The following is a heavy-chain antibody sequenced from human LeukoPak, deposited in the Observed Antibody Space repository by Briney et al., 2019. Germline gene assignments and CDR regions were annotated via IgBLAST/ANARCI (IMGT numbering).Heavy chain of an antibody. J-gene: IGHJ4*02. Sequence: SVKLSCKASGGTFSSYTISWVRQAPGQGHEWMGRIITILGIANYAHKFQGRVTITADKSTSTACIELSSLRSEETAVYYCARGAGRDGYNVSFDYWGQGTLVTVSS. V-gene: IGHV1-69*02. CDR2: IITILGIA. CDR1: GGTFSSYT. D-gene: IGHD5-24*01. CDR3: ARGAGRDGYNVSFDY.